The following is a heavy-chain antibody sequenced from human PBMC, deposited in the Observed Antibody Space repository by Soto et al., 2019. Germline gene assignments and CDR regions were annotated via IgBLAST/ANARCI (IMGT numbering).Heavy chain of an antibody. Sequence: SETLSLTCNVSGGSISKFYWAWIRKTAGNGLEWMGRVYATGTTDYNPSLRSRVAMSVDISKKTFSLRLRSVTGADSGVYYCVRDGSKSLRDWFEPWGQGILVTSPQ. CDR3: VRDGSKSLRDWFEP. CDR1: GGSISKFY. V-gene: IGHV4-4*07. CDR2: VYATGTT. J-gene: IGHJ5*02.